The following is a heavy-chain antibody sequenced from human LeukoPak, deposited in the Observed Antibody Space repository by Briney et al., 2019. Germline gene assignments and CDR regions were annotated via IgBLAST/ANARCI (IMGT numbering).Heavy chain of an antibody. CDR1: RGTFSSYA. CDR2: IIPIFGTA. D-gene: IGHD3-22*01. Sequence: PSVNVSCKASRGTFSSYAISWVRQAPGQGLEWMGGIIPIFGTANYAQKFQGRVTITTDESTSTAYMELSSLRSEDTAVYYCARRAHYYDSSGYPYWGQGTLVTVSS. V-gene: IGHV1-69*05. CDR3: ARRAHYYDSSGYPY. J-gene: IGHJ4*02.